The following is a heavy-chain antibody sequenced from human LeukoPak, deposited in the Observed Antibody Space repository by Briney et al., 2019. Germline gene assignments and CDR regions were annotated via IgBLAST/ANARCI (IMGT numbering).Heavy chain of an antibody. D-gene: IGHD1-20*01. CDR3: ARGPFLAITGDYYYYMDV. CDR1: GYTFTSYD. CDR2: MNPNSGNT. J-gene: IGHJ6*03. Sequence: ASVKVSCKASGYTFTSYDINWVRQATAQGLEGMGWMNPNSGNTGYAQKFQGRVTITRNTSISTAYMELSSLRSEDTAVYYCARGPFLAITGDYYYYMDVWGKGTTVTVSS. V-gene: IGHV1-8*03.